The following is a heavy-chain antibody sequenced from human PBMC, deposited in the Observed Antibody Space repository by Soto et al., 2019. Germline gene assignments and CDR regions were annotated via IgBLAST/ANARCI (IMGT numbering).Heavy chain of an antibody. J-gene: IGHJ3*02. D-gene: IGHD2-15*01. CDR2: IYYSGST. V-gene: IGHV4-39*01. CDR1: GGSISSSSYY. CDR3: ARWSRGVVVVAATGLDAFDI. Sequence: SETLSLTCTVSGGSISSSSYYWGWIRQPPGKGLEWIGSIYYSGSTYYNPSLKSRVTISVDTSKNQFSLKLSSVTAADTAVYYCARWSRGVVVVAATGLDAFDIWGQGTMVT.